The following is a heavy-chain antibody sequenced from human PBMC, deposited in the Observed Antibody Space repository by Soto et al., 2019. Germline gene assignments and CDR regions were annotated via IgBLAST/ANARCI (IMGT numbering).Heavy chain of an antibody. D-gene: IGHD1-26*01. J-gene: IGHJ4*02. CDR1: GFTFSNYA. CDR2: ISVSGNSA. CDR3: AKGALSTTSRYDFDY. V-gene: IGHV3-23*01. Sequence: PGGSLRLSCAASGFTFSNYAMNWVRQAPGKGLEWVSTISVSGNSAYYADSVKGRFTISRDNSKNTLYLQLNSLRAEDTAIYYCAKGALSTTSRYDFDYWGQGTRVTVSS.